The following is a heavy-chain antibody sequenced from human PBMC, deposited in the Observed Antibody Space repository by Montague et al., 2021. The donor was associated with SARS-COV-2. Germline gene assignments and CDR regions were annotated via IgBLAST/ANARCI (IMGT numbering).Heavy chain of an antibody. CDR1: GFHFTHYA. CDR2: ISYDGTKT. CDR3: ARGGRYFDWLLLPY. Sequence: SLRLSCAASGFHFTHYAMYWVRQAPGKGLDWVATISYDGTKTYYTDSVKGRFTISRDNSKDTLHLQLSSLRLDDTAIYYCARGGRYFDWLLLPYWGQGALVTVSS. D-gene: IGHD3-9*01. J-gene: IGHJ4*02. V-gene: IGHV3-30*04.